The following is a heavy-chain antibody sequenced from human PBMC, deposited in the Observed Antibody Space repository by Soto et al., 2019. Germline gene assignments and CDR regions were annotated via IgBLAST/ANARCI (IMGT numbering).Heavy chain of an antibody. CDR2: IYYSGST. D-gene: IGHD1-1*01. Sequence: QVQLQESGPGLVKPSETLSLTCTISGGSISTYYWSWIRQPPGKGLEWIGYIYYSGSTNYNPSLKSRVTISVDTSKNQFSLKLSSVTAADTAVYYCARHEGGTTGTNYYSYNMDVWGKGTTVTVSS. CDR1: GGSISTYY. CDR3: ARHEGGTTGTNYYSYNMDV. J-gene: IGHJ6*03. V-gene: IGHV4-59*08.